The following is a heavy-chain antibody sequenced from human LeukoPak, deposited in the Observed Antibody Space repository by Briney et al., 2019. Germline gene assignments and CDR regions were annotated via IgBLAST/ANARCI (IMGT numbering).Heavy chain of an antibody. D-gene: IGHD1-1*01. CDR1: GGTFSSHT. CDR2: IVPIFGTA. V-gene: IGHV1-69*13. CDR3: ARERGRNEDYFDY. J-gene: IGHJ4*02. Sequence: SVKVYCKASGGTFSSHTIAWVRQLPGQGLEWMGGIVPIFGTATYAQKFQGRVTITADESTSTVYMEVSSPRSEDSAAYYCARERGRNEDYFDYWGQGTLVTVSS.